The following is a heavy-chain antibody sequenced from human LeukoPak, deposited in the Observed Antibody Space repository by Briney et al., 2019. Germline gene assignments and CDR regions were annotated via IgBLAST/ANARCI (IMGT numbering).Heavy chain of an antibody. J-gene: IGHJ4*02. V-gene: IGHV4-38-2*01. Sequence: SETLSLTCAVSGYSISSGYYWGWIRQPPGKGLEWIGSIYHSGSTYYNPSLKSRVTISVDTSKNQFSLKLSSVTAADTAVYYCARVSGTYRLFDFWGQGTLVTVSS. D-gene: IGHD1-26*01. CDR3: ARVSGTYRLFDF. CDR2: IYHSGST. CDR1: GYSISSGYY.